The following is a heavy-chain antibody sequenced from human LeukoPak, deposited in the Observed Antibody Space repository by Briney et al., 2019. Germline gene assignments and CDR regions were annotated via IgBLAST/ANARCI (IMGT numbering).Heavy chain of an antibody. Sequence: GGSLRLSCAASGFTFSSYDMHWVRQATGKGLEWVSAIGTAGDTYYPGSVKGRFTISRENAKNSLCLQMNSLRAGDTAVYYCARGKYFYDSSGYYDYWGQGTLVTVSS. CDR2: IGTAGDT. CDR1: GFTFSSYD. CDR3: ARGKYFYDSSGYYDY. J-gene: IGHJ4*02. D-gene: IGHD3-22*01. V-gene: IGHV3-13*01.